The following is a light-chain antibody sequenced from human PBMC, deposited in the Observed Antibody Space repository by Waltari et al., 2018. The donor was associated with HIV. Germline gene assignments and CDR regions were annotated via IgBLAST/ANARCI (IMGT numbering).Light chain of an antibody. V-gene: IGLV2-23*02. J-gene: IGLJ3*02. CDR3: CSYAGRNTLV. Sequence: QSALTQPASVSGSPGQSITISCTGTSNDIETYNLVSWYQHHPGKAPKLMIYDVSKPPSGFSNRFSGSKSGNTASLTISGLQAEDEADYSCCSYAGRNTLVFGGGTKVTVL. CDR1: SNDIETYNL. CDR2: DVS.